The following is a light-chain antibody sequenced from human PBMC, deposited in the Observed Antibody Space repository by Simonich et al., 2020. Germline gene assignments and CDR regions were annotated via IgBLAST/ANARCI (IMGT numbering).Light chain of an antibody. CDR3: SSYTSSTWGV. CDR1: SSDVGGYNY. CDR2: DVS. J-gene: IGLJ3*02. Sequence: QSALTQPASVSGSPGQSITISCTGTSSDVGGYNYVSWYQQHPGKAPKLMIYDVSKRPSVVSNRFAGSKSGNTASLTICGLQAEDEADYYCSSYTSSTWGVFGGGTKLTVL. V-gene: IGLV2-14*03.